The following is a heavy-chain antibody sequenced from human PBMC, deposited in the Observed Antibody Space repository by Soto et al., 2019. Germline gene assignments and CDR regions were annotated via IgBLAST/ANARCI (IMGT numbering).Heavy chain of an antibody. D-gene: IGHD6-19*01. V-gene: IGHV3-53*01. CDR1: GFTVSSTY. CDR2: IYTGGST. Sequence: SLRLSCAASGFTVSSTYMSWVRQAPGKGLEWVSVIYTGGSTNYPDSVKGRFTISRDNSKNTLYLQMNSLRAEDTAVYYCARDLWHGSGSWGQGTLVTVSS. CDR3: ARDLWHGSGS. J-gene: IGHJ4*02.